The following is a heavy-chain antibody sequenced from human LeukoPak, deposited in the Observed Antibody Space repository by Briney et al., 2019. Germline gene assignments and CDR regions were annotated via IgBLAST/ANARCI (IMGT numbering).Heavy chain of an antibody. CDR2: IRSRGDST. CDR1: GFIFSNYA. D-gene: IGHD6-19*01. J-gene: IGHJ4*02. CDR3: VKGPRPDITVAHTVEN. Sequence: GGSLILSCAASGFIFSNYAMSWVRQVPGRGLEWVSTIRSRGDSTYVADSVKGRFTISRDNSKNSLYLQMNTVRAEDTAVYYCVKGPRPDITVAHTVENWGQGTLVTVSS. V-gene: IGHV3-23*01.